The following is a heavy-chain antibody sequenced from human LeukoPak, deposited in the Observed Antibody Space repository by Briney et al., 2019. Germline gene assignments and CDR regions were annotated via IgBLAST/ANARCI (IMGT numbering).Heavy chain of an antibody. CDR3: ARDHSAPRGLWFGEINNYFDY. CDR1: GFTFGSNV. Sequence: PGKSLRLSCAASGFTFGSNVMHWVRQAPGKGLEWVSYISSSSSTIYYADSVKGRFTISRDNAKNSLYLQMNSLRDEDTAVYYCARDHSAPRGLWFGEINNYFDYWGQGTLVTVSS. D-gene: IGHD3-10*01. V-gene: IGHV3-48*02. J-gene: IGHJ4*02. CDR2: ISSSSSTI.